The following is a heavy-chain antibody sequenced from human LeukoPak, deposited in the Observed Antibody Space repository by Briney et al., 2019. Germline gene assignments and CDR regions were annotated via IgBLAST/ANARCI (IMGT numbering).Heavy chain of an antibody. V-gene: IGHV3-74*01. CDR3: AKAGDFWGPRDLIYFDY. Sequence: GGSLRLSCAASGFTFSSYWMHWVRQAPGKGLVWVSRINSDGSSTSYADSVKGRFTISRDNSKNTLYMQMNSLRAEDTAVYYCAKAGDFWGPRDLIYFDYWGQGTLVTVSS. J-gene: IGHJ4*02. D-gene: IGHD3-3*01. CDR2: INSDGSST. CDR1: GFTFSSYW.